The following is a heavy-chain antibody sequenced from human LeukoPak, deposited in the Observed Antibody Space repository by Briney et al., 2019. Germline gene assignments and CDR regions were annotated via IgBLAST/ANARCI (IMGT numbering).Heavy chain of an antibody. CDR3: AREGYGGSYLVFYY. Sequence: SVKVSCKASGGTFSSYAISWVRQAPGQGLEWMGGIIPIFGTANYAQKFQGRVTITADKSTSTAYMELSSLRSEDTAVYYCAREGYGGSYLVFYYGGQGPLAPVSS. CDR1: GGTFSSYA. CDR2: IIPIFGTA. V-gene: IGHV1-69*06. J-gene: IGHJ4*02. D-gene: IGHD1-26*01.